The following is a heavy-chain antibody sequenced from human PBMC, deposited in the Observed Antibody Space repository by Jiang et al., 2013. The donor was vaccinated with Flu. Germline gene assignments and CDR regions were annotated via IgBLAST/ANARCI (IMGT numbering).Heavy chain of an antibody. D-gene: IGHD5-24*01. CDR2: IQYDGNNK. V-gene: IGHV3-30*02. CDR1: GFTFRSYG. J-gene: IGHJ6*03. Sequence: QLVESGGGVVQPGGSLKLSCAASGFTFRSYGMHWVRQAPGKGLEWVSFIQYDGNNKYYADSVKGLFTISRDNSKNTLYLQMNSLRVDDTAVYFCAKDRRGYFYMDVWGRGTTVTVSS. CDR3: AKDRRGYFYMDV.